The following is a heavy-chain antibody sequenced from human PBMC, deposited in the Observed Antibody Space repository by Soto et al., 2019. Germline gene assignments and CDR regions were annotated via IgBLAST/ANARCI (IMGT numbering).Heavy chain of an antibody. Sequence: PSETLSLTCTVSGGSISTYYWSWIRQSPGKGLEWIGDIYYSGSTNYNPSLTSRVTISVDTSASTAYMELSSLRSEDTALYYCARDHLFGITSWYYFDYWGQGTLVTVSS. CDR1: GGSISTYY. V-gene: IGHV4-59*01. D-gene: IGHD3-16*01. CDR3: ARDHLFGITSWYYFDY. CDR2: IYYSGST. J-gene: IGHJ4*02.